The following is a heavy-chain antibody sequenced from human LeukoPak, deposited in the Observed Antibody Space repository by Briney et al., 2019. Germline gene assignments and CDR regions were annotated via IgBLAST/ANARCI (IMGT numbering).Heavy chain of an antibody. CDR1: GGSFSGYY. V-gene: IGHV4-34*01. CDR2: INHSGST. Sequence: SETLSLTCAVYGGSFSGYYWSWIRQPPGKGLEWIGEINHSGSTNYNPSLKSRVTISVDTSKNQFSLKLSSVTAADTAVYYCAREDVVVPAAKGYYYYYGMDVWGQGTTVTVSS. D-gene: IGHD2-2*01. CDR3: AREDVVVPAAKGYYYYYGMDV. J-gene: IGHJ6*02.